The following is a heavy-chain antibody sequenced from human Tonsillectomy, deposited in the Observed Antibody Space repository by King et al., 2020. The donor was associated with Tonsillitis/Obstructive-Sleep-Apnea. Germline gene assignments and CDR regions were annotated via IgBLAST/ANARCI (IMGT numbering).Heavy chain of an antibody. J-gene: IGHJ3*02. D-gene: IGHD6-13*01. Sequence: DVQLVESGGGLVQPGRSLRLSCVASGFTFEDYAMYWVRQTPGKGLEWVSGISWNSGSVAYADSVKGRFTSSRDNAKNSLYLQMNSLRPEDTALYYCAKDLIIAVSGTPGDAFDIWGQGTMVTVSS. CDR1: GFTFEDYA. CDR2: ISWNSGSV. CDR3: AKDLIIAVSGTPGDAFDI. V-gene: IGHV3-9*01.